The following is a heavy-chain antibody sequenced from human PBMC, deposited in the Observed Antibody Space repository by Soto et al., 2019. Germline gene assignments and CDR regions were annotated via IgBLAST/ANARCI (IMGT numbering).Heavy chain of an antibody. CDR2: MNPNSGNT. CDR3: ARDGYSVSGTIQSDY. V-gene: IGHV1-8*01. Sequence: QVQLVQSGAEVKKPGASVKVSCKASGYTFTSYDINWVRQATGQGLEWMGWMNPNSGNTGYAQKFQGRVTMTRNTSLSTAYMRLSRLRTEVTAVYYCARDGYSVSGTIQSDYWGQGTLVPVSS. D-gene: IGHD6-19*01. CDR1: GYTFTSYD. J-gene: IGHJ4*02.